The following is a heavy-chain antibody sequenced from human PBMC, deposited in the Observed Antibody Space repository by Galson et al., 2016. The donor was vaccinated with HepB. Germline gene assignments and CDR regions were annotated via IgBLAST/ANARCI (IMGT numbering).Heavy chain of an antibody. J-gene: IGHJ6*02. CDR1: GFIFTKYW. V-gene: IGHV5-10-1*01. CDR2: IDPSDSQT. CDR3: ARREKLVASEGYTYAGMDV. D-gene: IGHD3-16*02. Sequence: QSGAEVKNPGESLKISCKGSGFIFTKYWISWVRQVPGGGLEWMGRIDPSDSQTSYSPSVEGHVSISAAKALGTAYLHWGNPRASDTAVYFCARREKLVASEGYTYAGMDVWGPGTSVRVSS.